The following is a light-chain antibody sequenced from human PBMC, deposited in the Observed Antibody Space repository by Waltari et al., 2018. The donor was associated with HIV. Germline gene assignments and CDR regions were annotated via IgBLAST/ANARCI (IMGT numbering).Light chain of an antibody. CDR3: ESADDSGDHWV. V-gene: IGLV3-25*03. CDR2: KDD. J-gene: IGLJ3*02. Sequence: SYELTQPPSVSVSPGPTARLTCSGDALPKQFAYWYQQKAGQAPLMVIYKDDKRPSGIPDRFSGSMSGTTVTLIISGVQPEDEADYYCESADDSGDHWVFGGGTKLSVL. CDR1: ALPKQF.